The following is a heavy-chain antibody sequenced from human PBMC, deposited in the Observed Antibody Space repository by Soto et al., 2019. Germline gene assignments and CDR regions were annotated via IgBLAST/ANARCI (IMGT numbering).Heavy chain of an antibody. CDR1: GFTFSSYA. Sequence: GGSLRLSCAASGFTFSSYAMSWVRQAPGKGLEWVSAISGSGGSTYYADSVKGRFTISRDNSKNTLYLQMNSLRAEDTAVYYCANQLSSSIQDYYYGMDVWGQGTTVTVSS. CDR3: ANQLSSSIQDYYYGMDV. V-gene: IGHV3-23*01. D-gene: IGHD1-1*01. J-gene: IGHJ6*02. CDR2: ISGSGGST.